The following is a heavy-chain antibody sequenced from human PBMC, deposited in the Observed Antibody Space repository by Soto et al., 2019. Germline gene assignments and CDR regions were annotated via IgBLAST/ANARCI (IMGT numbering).Heavy chain of an antibody. Sequence: SETLSLTCAISGDSVSRSNWWSWVRQPPGRGLEWIGEMLHSGNSNFNPSLKSRVTISIDKSTNQIPLRLTSVTAADTAMYYCARHYFYSIDGWGPGTMVTVSS. CDR3: ARHYFYSIDG. CDR2: MLHSGNS. D-gene: IGHD3-22*01. CDR1: GDSVSRSNW. V-gene: IGHV4-4*02. J-gene: IGHJ3*01.